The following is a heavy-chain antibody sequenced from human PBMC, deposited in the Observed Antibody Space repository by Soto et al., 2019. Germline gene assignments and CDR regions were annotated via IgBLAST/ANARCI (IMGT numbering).Heavy chain of an antibody. CDR2: ISAYNGNT. Sequence: QVPLVQSGAEVKKPGASVKVSCKASGYTFTSYGISWVRQAPGQGLEWMGWISAYNGNTNYAQKLQGRVTMTTDTSTRTAYMQLRGLRSDDTAVYYCSGREVLFLEWFGVPDDYAMDVWGQGPTVTVSS. CDR1: GYTFTSYG. CDR3: SGREVLFLEWFGVPDDYAMDV. J-gene: IGHJ6*02. V-gene: IGHV1-18*01. D-gene: IGHD3-3*01.